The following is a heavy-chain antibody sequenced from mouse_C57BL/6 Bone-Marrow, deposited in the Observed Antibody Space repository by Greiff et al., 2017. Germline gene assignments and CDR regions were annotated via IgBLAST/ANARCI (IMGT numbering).Heavy chain of an antibody. CDR2: IFPGSGST. Sequence: QVQLQQSGPELVKPGASVKISCKASGYTFTDYYINWVKQRPGQGLEWIGWIFPGSGSTYYNEKFKGKATLTVDKSSSTAYMLLSSLTSEDSAVYFCARSIYYGNYGYAMDYWGQGTSVTVSS. CDR1: GYTFTDYY. D-gene: IGHD2-1*01. V-gene: IGHV1-75*01. J-gene: IGHJ4*01. CDR3: ARSIYYGNYGYAMDY.